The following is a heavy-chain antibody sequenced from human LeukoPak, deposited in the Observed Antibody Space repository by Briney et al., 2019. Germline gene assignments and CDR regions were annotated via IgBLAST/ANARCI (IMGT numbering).Heavy chain of an antibody. J-gene: IGHJ4*02. CDR3: AKDSHWSLAYYDSSGYLY. CDR2: ISGSGGST. CDR1: GFTLTTYD. D-gene: IGHD3-22*01. Sequence: PGGSLRLSCAASGFTLTTYDMHWVRQAPGKGLEWVSAISGSGGSTYYADSVKGRFTISRDNSKNTLYLQMNSLRAEDTAVYYCAKDSHWSLAYYDSSGYLYWGQGTLVTVSS. V-gene: IGHV3-23*01.